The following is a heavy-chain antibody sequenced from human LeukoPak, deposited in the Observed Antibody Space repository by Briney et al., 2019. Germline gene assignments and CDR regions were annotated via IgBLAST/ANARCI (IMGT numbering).Heavy chain of an antibody. V-gene: IGHV3-21*04. J-gene: IGHJ4*02. Sequence: GGSLRLSCAASGFTFSSYSMNWVRQAPGKGLEWVSSISSSSSYIYYADSVKGRFTISRDNAKNSLYLQMNSLRAEDTAVYYCARVPLEYGDSFDYWGQGTLVTVSS. CDR3: ARVPLEYGDSFDY. D-gene: IGHD4-17*01. CDR2: ISSSSSYI. CDR1: GFTFSSYS.